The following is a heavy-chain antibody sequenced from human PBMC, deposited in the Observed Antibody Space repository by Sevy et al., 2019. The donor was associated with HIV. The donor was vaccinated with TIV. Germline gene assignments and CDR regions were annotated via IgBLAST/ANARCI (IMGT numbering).Heavy chain of an antibody. D-gene: IGHD2-2*01. CDR3: VLGYGSSTSCYGGDIVATGSVYFDY. CDR2: IIPIFGTA. V-gene: IGHV1-69*13. J-gene: IGHJ4*02. CDR1: GGTFSSYA. Sequence: ASVKVSCKASGGTFSSYAISWVRQAPGQGLEWMGGIIPIFGTANYAQKFQGRVTITADESTSTAFMELSSLRSEDTAVYYCVLGYGSSTSCYGGDIVATGSVYFDYWGQGTLVTVSS.